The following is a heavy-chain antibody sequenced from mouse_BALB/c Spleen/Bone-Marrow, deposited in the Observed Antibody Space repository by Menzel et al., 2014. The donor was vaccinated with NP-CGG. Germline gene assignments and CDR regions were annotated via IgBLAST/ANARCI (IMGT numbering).Heavy chain of an antibody. CDR3: ARDGLYGNYAMDY. CDR1: GFSLTSYG. V-gene: IGHV2-9*02. CDR2: IWAGGGT. D-gene: IGHD2-1*01. J-gene: IGHJ4*01. Sequence: QVQLQQSGPGLVAPSQSLSITCTVSGFSLTSYGVHWVRQPPGKGLEWLGVIWAGGGTNYNSALMSRLSISKDNSKSQVFLKMNSLQTDDTAMYYCARDGLYGNYAMDYWGQGTSVTVSS.